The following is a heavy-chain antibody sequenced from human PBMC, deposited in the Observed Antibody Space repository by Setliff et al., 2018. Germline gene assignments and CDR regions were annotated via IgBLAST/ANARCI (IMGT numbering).Heavy chain of an antibody. V-gene: IGHV3-33*08. Sequence: GGSLRLSCAASGFTFSGYYMQWVRQAPGKGLEWVAFIRFDGDTEYYADSVKGRFTISRDNAKNSLYLQMNSLRAEDTAVYYCARSFSRREKFLLDYWGQGALVTVSS. CDR2: IRFDGDTE. J-gene: IGHJ4*02. CDR3: ARSFSRREKFLLDY. CDR1: GFTFSGYY.